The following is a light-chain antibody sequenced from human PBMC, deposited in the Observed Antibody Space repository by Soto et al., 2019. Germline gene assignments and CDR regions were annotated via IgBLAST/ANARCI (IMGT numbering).Light chain of an antibody. V-gene: IGLV1-44*01. CDR3: AAWDDSLNRSYV. CDR2: NNN. J-gene: IGLJ1*01. CDR1: SSNVGINS. Sequence: QSVLTQPPSASGTPGQRVTISCSGSSSNVGINSVNRYQQVPGTTPRLLIFNNNQRPSGIPDRFSCSKSGTSASLAISGPQHEDESDYYCAAWDDSLNRSYVLGNGTKLPVL.